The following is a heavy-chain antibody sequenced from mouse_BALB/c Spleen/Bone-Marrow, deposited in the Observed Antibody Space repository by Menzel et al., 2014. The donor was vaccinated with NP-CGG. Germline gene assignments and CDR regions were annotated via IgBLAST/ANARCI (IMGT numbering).Heavy chain of an antibody. CDR3: ARFPMDY. CDR1: GFTFTDYY. V-gene: IGHV7-3*02. J-gene: IGHJ4*01. CDR2: IRNKAYGYTT. Sequence: EVQLQESGGGLVQPGGSLRLSRTTSGFTFTDYYMSWVRQPPGKALEWLAFIRNKAYGYTTEYSASVRGRSTISRDNSQSILYLQMNTLRAEDSATYYCARFPMDYWGQGTSVTVSS.